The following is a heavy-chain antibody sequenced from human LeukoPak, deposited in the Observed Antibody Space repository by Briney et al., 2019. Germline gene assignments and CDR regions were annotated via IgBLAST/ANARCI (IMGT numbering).Heavy chain of an antibody. CDR1: GGXISSVGYY. CDR2: ISYSGTT. V-gene: IGHV4-31*03. J-gene: IGHJ5*02. CDR3: ARVGPNYDSSA. D-gene: IGHD3-22*01. Sequence: SETLSLTCTVSGGXISSVGYYWSWIRQLPGKRLEWIGYISYSGTTYYNPSLKSRVTISVDTSKNQFSLNLNSVTAADTAVYYCARVGPNYDSSAWGQGTLVTVSS.